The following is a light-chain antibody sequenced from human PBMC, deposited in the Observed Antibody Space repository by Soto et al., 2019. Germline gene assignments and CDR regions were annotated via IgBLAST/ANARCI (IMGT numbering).Light chain of an antibody. CDR2: VAS. Sequence: ELVMTQSPVTLSVSPGGRATLSCRASQSISDTLAWYQQKPGQAPRLLIHVASTRAPGFPARFSGSGSGTDFTRTISSLQSEDFAVYYCQQYNNWAWTFGQGTKVQIK. J-gene: IGKJ1*01. CDR3: QQYNNWAWT. V-gene: IGKV3-15*01. CDR1: QSISDT.